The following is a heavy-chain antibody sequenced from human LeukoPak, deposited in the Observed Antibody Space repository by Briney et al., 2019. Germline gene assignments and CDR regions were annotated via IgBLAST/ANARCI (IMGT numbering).Heavy chain of an antibody. CDR3: ASPPHYDYVWGSFFY. CDR1: GFTFSNYA. Sequence: GRCLRLSCEPSGFTFSNYAMNWVRQPPRKGLVWVSRIKNDGSTTTYTDSVKGRFTISRDNSKNTLYLQMNSLRAEDTAVYYCASPPHYDYVWGSFFYWGQGTLVTVSS. D-gene: IGHD3-16*01. J-gene: IGHJ4*02. V-gene: IGHV3-74*01. CDR2: IKNDGSTT.